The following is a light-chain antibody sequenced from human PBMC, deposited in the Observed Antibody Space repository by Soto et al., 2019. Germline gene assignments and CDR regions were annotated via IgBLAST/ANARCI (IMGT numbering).Light chain of an antibody. CDR2: AAS. V-gene: IGKV3-11*01. J-gene: IGKJ5*01. Sequence: EIVLTQSPGTVSLSPGERATLSCRASQSVGSSLAWYQQKLGQAPRLLIYAASNRATGIPARFSGSGSGTDFTLTISSLEPEDFAVYYCQQRSNWSITFGQGTRLEIK. CDR1: QSVGSS. CDR3: QQRSNWSIT.